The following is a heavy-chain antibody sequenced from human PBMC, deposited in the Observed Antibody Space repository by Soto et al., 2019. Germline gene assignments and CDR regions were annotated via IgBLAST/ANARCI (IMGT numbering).Heavy chain of an antibody. D-gene: IGHD3-10*01. CDR3: AKDPLYYGSGPSVDFDY. V-gene: IGHV3-23*01. Sequence: GGSLRLSGASSGVTFSSYAMSWVRQTPGKGLEWVSGITGSGSSTYYGDSVKGRFTISRDRSKNMVYLQMSSLRAEDTAVYYCAKDPLYYGSGPSVDFDYWGQGTLVTVSS. J-gene: IGHJ4*02. CDR1: GVTFSSYA. CDR2: ITGSGSST.